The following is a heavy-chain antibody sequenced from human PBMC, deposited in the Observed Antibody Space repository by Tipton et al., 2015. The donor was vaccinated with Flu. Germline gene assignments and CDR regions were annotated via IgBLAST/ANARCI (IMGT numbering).Heavy chain of an antibody. CDR1: GYSISSRYY. V-gene: IGHV4-38-2*02. D-gene: IGHD3-16*01. CDR2: VYHSGST. CDR3: AKEGNWGYFDN. Sequence: TLSLTCTVSGYSISSRYYWGWIRQPPGKGLEWIGSVYHSGSTYYNPSLNSRVTMSVDTSKNQFSLKMNSVTAADTAVYYCAKEGNWGYFDNWGQGALVTVSS. J-gene: IGHJ4*02.